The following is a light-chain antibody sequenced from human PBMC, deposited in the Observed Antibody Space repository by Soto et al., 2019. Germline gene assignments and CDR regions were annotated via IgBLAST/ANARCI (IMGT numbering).Light chain of an antibody. CDR2: AAS. V-gene: IGKV1-39*01. Sequence: QMTPSSSSLSASVRDRVTITCRASQSISSYLNWYQQKPGKAPKLLIYAASSLQGAVPSRCSGSGSGTDFTLTISSLLPADFATYYCQQSYGTPALTFGGGTKVDNK. J-gene: IGKJ4*01. CDR3: QQSYGTPALT. CDR1: QSISSY.